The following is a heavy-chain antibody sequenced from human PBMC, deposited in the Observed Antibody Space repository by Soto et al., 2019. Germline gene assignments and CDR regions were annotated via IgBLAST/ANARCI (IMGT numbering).Heavy chain of an antibody. J-gene: IGHJ4*02. CDR1: GFTFSSYA. V-gene: IGHV3-23*01. CDR3: ARNCGGDCYTNFDY. Sequence: EVQLLESGGGLVQPGGSLRLSCAASGFTFSSYAMSWVRQAPGRGLEWVSAISGSGGTTYYGDPVRGRFTVSRDNSRDTLYLQMNSLRADDTALYYCARNCGGDCYTNFDYWGQGTLVTVSS. CDR2: ISGSGGTT. D-gene: IGHD2-21*02.